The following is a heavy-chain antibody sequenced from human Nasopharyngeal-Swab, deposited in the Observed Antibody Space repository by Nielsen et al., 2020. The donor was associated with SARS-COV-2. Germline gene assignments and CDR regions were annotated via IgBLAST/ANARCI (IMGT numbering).Heavy chain of an antibody. CDR3: ARDRGIAVAGNYYYYGMDV. D-gene: IGHD6-19*01. CDR2: ISYDGSNK. Sequence: GGSLRPSCAASGFTFSSYAMHWVRQAPGKGLEWVAVISYDGSNKYYADSVKGRFTISRDNSKNTLYLQMNSLRAEDTAVYYCARDRGIAVAGNYYYYGMDVWGQGTTVTVSS. CDR1: GFTFSSYA. J-gene: IGHJ6*02. V-gene: IGHV3-30-3*01.